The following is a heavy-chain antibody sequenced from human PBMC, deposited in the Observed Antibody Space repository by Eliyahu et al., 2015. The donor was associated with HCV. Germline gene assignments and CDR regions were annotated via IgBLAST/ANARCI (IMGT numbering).Heavy chain of an antibody. D-gene: IGHD6-19*01. J-gene: IGHJ4*02. CDR2: ISGHNGNT. V-gene: IGHV1-18*01. CDR1: XYSFTSXG. CDR3: ARWGIAVGGTILDY. Sequence: QVHLVQSGVEVKKPGAXVKVSCKASXYSFTSXGFGWGGKAPGQXLEWLGGISGHNGNTNYAQKFQGRVTMTTDTLTNTAYMELRSLTSDDTAAYYCARWGIAVGGTILDYWGQGTLVTVSS.